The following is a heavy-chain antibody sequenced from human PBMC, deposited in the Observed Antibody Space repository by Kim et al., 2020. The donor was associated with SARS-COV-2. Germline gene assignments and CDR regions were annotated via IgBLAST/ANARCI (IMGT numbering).Heavy chain of an antibody. CDR3: VTGGGPA. V-gene: IGHV1-3*04. D-gene: IGHD5-12*01. J-gene: IGHJ4*02. Sequence: ASVKVSCKASGYSFTTYNIHWVRQAPGQGLEWMGWINSGNGNTKYSQKFQGRVSVSRDTSASTAYMELSSLGSEDTAVYYCVTGGGPAWGQGTLLTVSP. CDR2: INSGNGNT. CDR1: GYSFTTYN.